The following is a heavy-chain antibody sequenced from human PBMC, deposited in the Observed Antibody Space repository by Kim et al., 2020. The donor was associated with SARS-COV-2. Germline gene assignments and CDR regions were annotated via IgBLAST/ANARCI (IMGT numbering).Heavy chain of an antibody. CDR3: ARLRGGGSRSYYYYMDL. V-gene: IGHV4-34*01. Sequence: SETLSLICAVYGGSFSGYYWSWIRQPPGKGLEWIGEINHSGSTNYNPSLKSRVTISVDTSKNQFSLKLSSVTAADTAVYYCARLRGGGSRSYYYYMDLWG. CDR2: INHSGST. J-gene: IGHJ6*03. D-gene: IGHD3-16*01. CDR1: GGSFSGYY.